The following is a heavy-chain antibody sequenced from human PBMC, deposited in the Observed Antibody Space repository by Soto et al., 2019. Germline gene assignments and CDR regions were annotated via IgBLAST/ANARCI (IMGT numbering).Heavy chain of an antibody. CDR1: GYSFTSYW. CDR3: ARHHDIPGWFDP. CDR2: IDPSDSYT. V-gene: IGHV5-10-1*01. Sequence: GDSLKISCKGSGYSFTSYWISWVRQMPGKGLEWMGRIDPSDSYTNYSPSFQGHVTISADKSISTAYLQWSSLKASDTAMYYCARHHDIPGWFDPWGQGALVTVSS. D-gene: IGHD3-9*01. J-gene: IGHJ5*02.